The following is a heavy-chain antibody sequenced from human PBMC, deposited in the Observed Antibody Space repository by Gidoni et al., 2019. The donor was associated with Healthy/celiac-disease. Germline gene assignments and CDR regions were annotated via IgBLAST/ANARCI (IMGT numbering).Heavy chain of an antibody. CDR3: ARARITIFGVVEGGGLQDV. J-gene: IGHJ6*02. D-gene: IGHD3-3*01. V-gene: IGHV1-18*01. CDR1: VYTFTSYG. Sequence: QVQLVQSGAEVKKPGASVKVSCKASVYTFTSYGISWVRQAPGQGLEWMGWISAYNGNTNYAQKLQGRDTMTTDTSTSTAYMELRILRSDDTAVYYCARARITIFGVVEGGGLQDVWGQGTTVTVSS. CDR2: ISAYNGNT.